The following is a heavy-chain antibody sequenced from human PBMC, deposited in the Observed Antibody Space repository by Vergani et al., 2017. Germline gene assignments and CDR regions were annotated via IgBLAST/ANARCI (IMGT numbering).Heavy chain of an antibody. J-gene: IGHJ6*02. D-gene: IGHD5-12*01. V-gene: IGHV3-23*01. CDR1: GFTFNHYA. CDR2: ISGSGGST. Sequence: EVQLLESGGDLVQPGGSLRLSCAASGFTFNHYAMNWVRQAPGKGLEWVSGISGSGGSTYYAGSVKGRFTISRDSSKNTLYLQMNSLSAGDTAVYYCAKANPRISGYDYLSYYHALDVWGQGTTVTVSS. CDR3: AKANPRISGYDYLSYYHALDV.